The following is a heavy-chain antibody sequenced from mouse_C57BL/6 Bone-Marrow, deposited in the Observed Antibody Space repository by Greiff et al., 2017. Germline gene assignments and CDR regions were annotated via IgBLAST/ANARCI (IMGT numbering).Heavy chain of an antibody. CDR1: GYTFTSYW. Sequence: VQLQQPGAELVMPGASVKLSCKASGYTFTSYWMHWVKQRPGQGLEWIGEIDPSDSYTNYNQKFKGKSTLTVDKSSSTAYMQLSSLTSEDSAVYYCARSWFAYWGKGTLVTVSA. V-gene: IGHV1-69*01. CDR2: IDPSDSYT. J-gene: IGHJ3*01. CDR3: ARSWFAY.